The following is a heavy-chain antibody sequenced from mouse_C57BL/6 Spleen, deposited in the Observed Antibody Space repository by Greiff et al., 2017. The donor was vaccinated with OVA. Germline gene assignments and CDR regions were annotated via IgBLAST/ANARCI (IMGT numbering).Heavy chain of an antibody. CDR1: GFSFNTYA. V-gene: IGHV10-1*01. CDR2: IRSKSNNYAT. Sequence: EVQVVESGGGLVQPKGSLKLSCAASGFSFNTYAMNWVRQAPGKGLEWVARIRSKSNNYATYYAASVKDRFTISSDDSESMLSLQMNNLKTEDTAMYYCVRHRTTVAMDYWGQGTSVTVSS. CDR3: VRHRTTVAMDY. D-gene: IGHD1-1*01. J-gene: IGHJ4*01.